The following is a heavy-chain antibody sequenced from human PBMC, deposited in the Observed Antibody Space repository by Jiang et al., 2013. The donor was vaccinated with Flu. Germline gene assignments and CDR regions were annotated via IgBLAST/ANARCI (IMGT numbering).Heavy chain of an antibody. V-gene: IGHV1-46*01. CDR1: FTSYY. CDR3: ALERNYYDSSGYYYPRAFDI. D-gene: IGHD3-22*01. CDR2: INPSGGST. J-gene: IGHJ3*02. Sequence: FTSYYMHWVRQAPGQGLEWMGIINPSGGSTSYAQKFQGRVTMTRDTSTSTVYMELSSLRSEDTAVYYCALERNYYDSSGYYYPRAFDIWGQGTMVT.